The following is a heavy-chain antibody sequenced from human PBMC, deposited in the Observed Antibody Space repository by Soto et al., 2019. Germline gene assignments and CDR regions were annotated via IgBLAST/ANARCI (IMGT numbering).Heavy chain of an antibody. CDR3: ARVSPYYYDSSGSKRDQYFDY. Sequence: SETLSLTCTVSGGSISSYYWSWIRQPPGKGLEWIGYIYYSGSTNYNPSLKSRVTISVDTSKNQFSLKLSSVTAADTAVYYCARVSPYYYDSSGSKRDQYFDYWGQGTLVTVSS. CDR2: IYYSGST. J-gene: IGHJ4*02. V-gene: IGHV4-59*01. CDR1: GGSISSYY. D-gene: IGHD3-22*01.